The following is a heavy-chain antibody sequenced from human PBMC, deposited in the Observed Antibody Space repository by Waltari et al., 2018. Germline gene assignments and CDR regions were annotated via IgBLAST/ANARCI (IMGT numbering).Heavy chain of an antibody. Sequence: QVQLLESGPGLVKPSETLSLTCAVSGYSISSGYFWGWIRQPPGKGLEWIGSMYHSGNNYYNPSLKSRVTISEDTSKNQFSLQLSFVTAADTAVYYCARQTGHQVSNAFDIWGQGTMVTVSS. J-gene: IGHJ3*02. CDR2: MYHSGNN. CDR1: GYSISSGYF. V-gene: IGHV4-38-2*01. CDR3: ARQTGHQVSNAFDI. D-gene: IGHD2-2*01.